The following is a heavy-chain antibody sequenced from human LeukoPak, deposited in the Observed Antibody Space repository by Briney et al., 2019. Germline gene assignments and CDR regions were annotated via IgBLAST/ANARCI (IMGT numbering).Heavy chain of an antibody. Sequence: SVKLSCKAYGGTFSSYAISWVRQAPGQGLEWMGRIIPILGIANYAQKFQGRVTITADKSTSTAYMELSSLRSEDTAVYYCARGGPYLADLRFDYWGQGTLVTVSS. D-gene: IGHD3-10*01. J-gene: IGHJ4*02. V-gene: IGHV1-69*04. CDR1: GGTFSSYA. CDR2: IIPILGIA. CDR3: ARGGPYLADLRFDY.